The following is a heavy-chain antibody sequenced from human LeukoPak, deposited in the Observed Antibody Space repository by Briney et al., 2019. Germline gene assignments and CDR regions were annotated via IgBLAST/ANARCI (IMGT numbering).Heavy chain of an antibody. J-gene: IGHJ3*02. Sequence: GGSLRLSCTASGFTFGDYAMSWFRQAPGKGLEWVGRIKSKTDGGTTDYAAPVKGRFTISRDDSKNTLYLQMNSLKTEDTAVYYCTTGITGTTNAFDIWGQGTMVTVSS. CDR2: IKSKTDGGTT. D-gene: IGHD1-7*01. V-gene: IGHV3-15*01. CDR1: GFTFGDYA. CDR3: TTGITGTTNAFDI.